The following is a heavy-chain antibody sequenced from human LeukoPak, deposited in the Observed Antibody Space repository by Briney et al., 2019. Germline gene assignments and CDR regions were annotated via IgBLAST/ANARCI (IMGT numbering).Heavy chain of an antibody. CDR1: GFTLSNYA. J-gene: IGHJ6*02. CDR2: ISYDGSNK. V-gene: IGHV3-30*04. CDR3: AREGRYNWEWSPYYYYYYGMDV. Sequence: GGSLRLSCAASGFTLSNYAMHWVRQAPGKGLEWVAVISYDGSNKYYADSVKGRFTISRDNSKNTLYLQMNSLRAEDTAVYYCAREGRYNWEWSPYYYYYYGMDVWGQGTTVTVSS. D-gene: IGHD1-20*01.